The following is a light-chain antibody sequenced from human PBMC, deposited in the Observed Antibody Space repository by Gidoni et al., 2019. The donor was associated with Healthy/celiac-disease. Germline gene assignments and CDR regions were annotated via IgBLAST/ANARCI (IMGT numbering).Light chain of an antibody. V-gene: IGKV1-39*01. Sequence: DSQMTQSPSSLSASVGDRVTITCRASKSISSYLNWYQQKPGKAPKLLIYAESSLQSGVPSRFSGSGSGTDFTLPISSLQPEDFATYYCHQSYSTLLFTFGPGTKVDIK. CDR2: AES. CDR1: KSISSY. CDR3: HQSYSTLLFT. J-gene: IGKJ3*01.